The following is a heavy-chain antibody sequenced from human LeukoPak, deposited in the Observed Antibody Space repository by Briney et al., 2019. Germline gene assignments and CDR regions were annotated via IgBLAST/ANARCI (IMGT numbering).Heavy chain of an antibody. D-gene: IGHD5-18*01. CDR1: GGTFSSYA. CDR3: ARGDGYSSPLDY. CDR2: IIPIFGTA. J-gene: IGHJ4*02. Sequence: ASVKVSCKASGGTFSSYAISWVRQAPGQGLEWMGGIIPIFGTANYAQKFRGRVTITADESTSTAYMELSSLRSEDTAVYYCARGDGYSSPLDYWGQGTLVTVSS. V-gene: IGHV1-69*13.